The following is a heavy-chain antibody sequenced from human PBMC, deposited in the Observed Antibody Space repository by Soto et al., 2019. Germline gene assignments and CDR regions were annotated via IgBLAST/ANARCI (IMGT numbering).Heavy chain of an antibody. J-gene: IGHJ6*03. CDR3: ARGRRGIVVVPAAMSDYYYYYMDV. CDR1: GYTFTSYD. D-gene: IGHD2-2*01. Sequence: QVQLVQSGAEVKKPGASVKVSCKASGYTFTSYDINWVRQATGQGLEWMGWMNPNSGNTGYAQKFQGRVTMTRNTSISTAYMELCSLRSEDTAVYYCARGRRGIVVVPAAMSDYYYYYMDVWGKGTTVTVSS. CDR2: MNPNSGNT. V-gene: IGHV1-8*01.